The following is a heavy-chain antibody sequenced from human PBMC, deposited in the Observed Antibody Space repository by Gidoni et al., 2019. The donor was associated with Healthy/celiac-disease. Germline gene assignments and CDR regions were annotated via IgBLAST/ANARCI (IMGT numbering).Heavy chain of an antibody. J-gene: IGHJ4*02. Sequence: QVQLVQSGAEVQKPGASVKVSCKASGYTFTGYYMHWVRQAPGQGLEWMGWINPNSGGTNYAQKFQGRVTMTRDTSISTAYMELSRLRSDDTAVYYCARVGSELWFGESYYFDYWGQGTLVTVSS. CDR1: GYTFTGYY. CDR2: INPNSGGT. D-gene: IGHD3-10*01. CDR3: ARVGSELWFGESYYFDY. V-gene: IGHV1-2*02.